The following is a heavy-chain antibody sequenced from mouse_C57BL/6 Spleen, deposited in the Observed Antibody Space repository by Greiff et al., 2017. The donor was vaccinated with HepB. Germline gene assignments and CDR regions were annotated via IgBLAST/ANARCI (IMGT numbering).Heavy chain of an antibody. CDR1: GFTFTSYG. D-gene: IGHD2-2*01. CDR3: AREVICYGYDGHYAMDY. CDR2: IYPKSGNT. J-gene: IGHJ4*01. Sequence: QVQLQQSGAELARPGASVKLSCKASGFTFTSYGISWVKQRPGQGLEWIGEIYPKSGNTYYNEKFKGKGTLTADKSYSTAYMELRSLTSEDSAVYFCAREVICYGYDGHYAMDYWGQGTSVTVSS. V-gene: IGHV1-81*01.